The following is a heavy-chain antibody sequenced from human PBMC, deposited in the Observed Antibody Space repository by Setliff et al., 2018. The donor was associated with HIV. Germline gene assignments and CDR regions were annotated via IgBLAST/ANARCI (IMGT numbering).Heavy chain of an antibody. Sequence: PSETLSLTCAAYGGSLSGYYWSWIRQTPGKGLEWIGEVHYSGRTAYNPSLQRRVAISVDMYRNQFFLRLTSVTAADTSVYYCAMHRAQRGSGTYYDDWFDPWGQGTLVTVSS. CDR3: AMHRAQRGSGTYYDDWFDP. CDR2: VHYSGRT. CDR1: GGSLSGYY. J-gene: IGHJ5*02. D-gene: IGHD3-10*01. V-gene: IGHV4-34*01.